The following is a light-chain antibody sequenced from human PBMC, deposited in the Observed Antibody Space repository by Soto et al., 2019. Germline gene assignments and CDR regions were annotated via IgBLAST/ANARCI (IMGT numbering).Light chain of an antibody. CDR3: SSYTSSNFWV. CDR1: SSDVGGYNY. V-gene: IGLV2-14*01. CDR2: EVS. J-gene: IGLJ3*02. Sequence: QSVLTQPASVSGSPGQSITISCTGTSSDVGGYNYVSWYQQHPGKAPKLMIYEVSNRPSGISNRFSGSKSGNTASLTISGLQAEDEADYYCSSYTSSNFWVFGEGT.